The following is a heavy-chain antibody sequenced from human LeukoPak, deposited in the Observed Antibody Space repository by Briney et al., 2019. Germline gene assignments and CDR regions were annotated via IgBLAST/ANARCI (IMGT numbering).Heavy chain of an antibody. CDR1: GGSISSYY. Sequence: PETLSLTCTVSGGSISSYYWSWIRQPPGKGLEWIGYIYYSGSTNYNPSLKSRVTISVDASKNQFSLKLSSVTAADTAVYYCARDRPCGGDCYLSYYFDYWGQGTLVTVSS. CDR3: ARDRPCGGDCYLSYYFDY. J-gene: IGHJ4*02. CDR2: IYYSGST. D-gene: IGHD2-21*01. V-gene: IGHV4-59*12.